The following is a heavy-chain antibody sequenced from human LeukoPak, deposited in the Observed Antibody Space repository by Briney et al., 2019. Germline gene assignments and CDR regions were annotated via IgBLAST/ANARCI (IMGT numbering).Heavy chain of an antibody. V-gene: IGHV4-4*07. Sequence: PSETLSLTCTVSGGSISSYYWSWIRQPAGKGLEWIGRIYTSGSTNYNPSLKSRVTISVDTSKNQFSLKLSSVTAADTAVYYCARDHRCSGGSCYYVGDYWGQGTLVTVSS. CDR1: GGSISSYY. CDR2: IYTSGST. CDR3: ARDHRCSGGSCYYVGDY. D-gene: IGHD2-15*01. J-gene: IGHJ4*02.